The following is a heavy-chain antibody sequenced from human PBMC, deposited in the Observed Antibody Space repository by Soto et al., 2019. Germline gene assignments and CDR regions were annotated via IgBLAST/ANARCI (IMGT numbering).Heavy chain of an antibody. CDR1: GYTFTSYA. V-gene: IGHV1-3*01. CDR2: INAGNDNT. D-gene: IGHD1-26*01. CDR3: ARNGSYYFGHFDY. Sequence: ASVKVSCKASGYTFTSYAIHWVRQAPGQRLEWMGWINAGNDNTKYSHKFQGRVTITRDTSASTAYMELSSLRSEDTAVYYCARNGSYYFGHFDYWGQRTLVTV. J-gene: IGHJ4*02.